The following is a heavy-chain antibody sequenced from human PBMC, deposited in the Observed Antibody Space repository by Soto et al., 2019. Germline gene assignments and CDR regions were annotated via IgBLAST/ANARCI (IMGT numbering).Heavy chain of an antibody. D-gene: IGHD2-15*01. J-gene: IGHJ6*02. CDR2: ISGSGGDT. V-gene: IGHV3-23*01. Sequence: PGGSLRLSCAAPGFTFSSYAMSWVRQAPGKGLEWVSGISGSGGDTYHADSVKGRFTISRDNSKNTLYLQMNSLRAEDTAVYYCAKWPRYCSGGRCYSNYGMDVWGQGTTVTVSS. CDR3: AKWPRYCSGGRCYSNYGMDV. CDR1: GFTFSSYA.